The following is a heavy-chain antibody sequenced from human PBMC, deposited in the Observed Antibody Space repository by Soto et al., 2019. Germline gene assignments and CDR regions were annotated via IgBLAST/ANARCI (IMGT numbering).Heavy chain of an antibody. Sequence: KASETLSLTCAVSGYSISSSNWWGWIRQPPGKGLEWIGYIYYSGSAYYNPSLKSRVTMSVDTSKNQFSLKLSSVTAVDTAVYYCARTYGSGRARPLDVWGQGTTVTVSS. D-gene: IGHD3-10*01. CDR3: ARTYGSGRARPLDV. J-gene: IGHJ6*02. V-gene: IGHV4-28*01. CDR1: GYSISSSNW. CDR2: IYYSGSA.